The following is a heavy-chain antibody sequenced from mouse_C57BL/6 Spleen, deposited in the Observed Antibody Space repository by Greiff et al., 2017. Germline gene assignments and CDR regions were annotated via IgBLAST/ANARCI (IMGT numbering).Heavy chain of an antibody. V-gene: IGHV5-17*01. CDR3: ARGRWLLQRDFDY. CDR2: ISSGSSTI. Sequence: EVQLVESGGGLVKPGGSLKLSCAASGFTFSDYGMHWVRQAPEKGLEWVAYISSGSSTIYYADTVKGRFTISRDNAKNTLFLQMTSLRSEDTAMYYCARGRWLLQRDFDYWGQGTTLTVSS. D-gene: IGHD2-3*01. CDR1: GFTFSDYG. J-gene: IGHJ2*01.